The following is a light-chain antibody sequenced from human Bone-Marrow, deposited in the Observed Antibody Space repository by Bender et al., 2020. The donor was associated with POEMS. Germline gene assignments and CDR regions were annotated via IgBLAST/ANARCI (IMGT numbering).Light chain of an antibody. CDR1: SSNIGNHG. J-gene: IGLJ3*02. V-gene: IGLV1-36*01. Sequence: QSVLTQPPSVSGAPGQRVTISCSGSSSNIGNHGVNWYQQLPGEAPKLLIYYDDLLTPGVSDRFSASKSGTSASRAISELQSEDEALYYCSAWDDSLSGWVFGGGTKLTVL. CDR2: YDD. CDR3: SAWDDSLSGWV.